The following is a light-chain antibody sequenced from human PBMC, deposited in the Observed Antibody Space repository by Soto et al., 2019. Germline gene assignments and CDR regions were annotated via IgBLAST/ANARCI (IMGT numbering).Light chain of an antibody. Sequence: EIVMTQSPATVSVSPGEGATLSCRASQSVRSNLAWYLQKPGQTPRLLIYSASTRATGIPARFSGSGSGTDFTLTISRLEPEDFAVYYCQQYGSSGTFGQGTKV. V-gene: IGKV3-15*01. CDR1: QSVRSN. J-gene: IGKJ1*01. CDR2: SAS. CDR3: QQYGSSGT.